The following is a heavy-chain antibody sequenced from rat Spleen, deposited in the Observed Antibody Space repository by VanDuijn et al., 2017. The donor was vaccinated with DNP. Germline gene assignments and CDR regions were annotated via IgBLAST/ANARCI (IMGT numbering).Heavy chain of an antibody. J-gene: IGHJ2*01. V-gene: IGHV5-58*01. CDR1: GFTFRSYW. CDR2: IDTDGDNT. CDR3: ARWGGIYADYFDY. D-gene: IGHD1-2*01. Sequence: EVQLVETGGGLVQPGRSLKVSCVASGFTFRSYWMYWIRQAPGKGLEWVASIDTDGDNTYYLDSVKGRFTISRDDAKSTLYLQMNSLRSEDMATYYCARWGGIYADYFDYWGQGVMVTVSS.